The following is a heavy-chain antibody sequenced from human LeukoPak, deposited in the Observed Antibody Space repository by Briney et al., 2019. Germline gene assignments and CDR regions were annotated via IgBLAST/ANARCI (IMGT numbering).Heavy chain of an antibody. CDR2: IWLVVSEP. J-gene: IGHJ4*02. V-gene: IGHV3-33*01. CDR3: ARYRGGTTIFGVDDDFDY. D-gene: IGHD3-3*01. Sequence: GGSLRLSCAASGFTFSRHGMTWVRQAPGKGLEWVAVIWLVVSEPYYADSVEGRFTISTDTSTTTLYLNLSSLRPEDTAVYYCARYRGGTTIFGVDDDFDYWGQGTLVAVSS. CDR1: GFTFSRHG.